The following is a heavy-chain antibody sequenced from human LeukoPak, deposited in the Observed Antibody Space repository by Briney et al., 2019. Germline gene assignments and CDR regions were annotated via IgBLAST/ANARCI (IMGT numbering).Heavy chain of an antibody. D-gene: IGHD3-9*01. CDR2: ISSSGSTI. J-gene: IGHJ6*03. CDR3: AREGRYFDWLQRDYYYYMDV. CDR1: GFTFSSYE. V-gene: IGHV3-48*03. Sequence: GGSLRLSCAASGFTFSSYEMNWVRQAPGKGLEWVSYISSSGSTIYYADSVKGRFTISRDNAKNSLYLQMNSLRAEDTAVYYCAREGRYFDWLQRDYYYYMDVWGKGTTVTISS.